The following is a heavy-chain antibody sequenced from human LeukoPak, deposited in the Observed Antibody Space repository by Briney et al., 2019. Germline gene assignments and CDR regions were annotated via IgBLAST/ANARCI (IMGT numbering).Heavy chain of an antibody. J-gene: IGHJ5*02. CDR2: INPNSGGT. D-gene: IGHD6-25*01. CDR3: ERVQGGYSSGFSEPFDP. V-gene: IGHV1-2*06. Sequence: ASVKVSCKASGYTFTGYYMHWVRQAPGQGLEWMGRINPNSGGTNYAQKYQGRVTMTRDTSISTAYMELRRLRSDDTAGYYCERVQGGYSSGFSEPFDPWGQGTLVTVSS. CDR1: GYTFTGYY.